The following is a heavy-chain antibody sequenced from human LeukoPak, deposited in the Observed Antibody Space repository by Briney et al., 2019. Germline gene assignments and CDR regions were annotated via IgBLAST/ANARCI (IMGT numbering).Heavy chain of an antibody. CDR3: ARVIGYYGSGSYYGY. CDR2: INPNSGGT. CDR1: GYTFTGYY. D-gene: IGHD3-10*01. V-gene: IGHV1-2*02. J-gene: IGHJ4*02. Sequence: GASVKVSCKASGYTFTGYYMHWVRQAPGQGLEWMGWINPNSGGTNYAQKFQGRVTMTRDTSISTAYMELSRLRSDDTAVYYCARVIGYYGSGSYYGYWGQGTLVTVSS.